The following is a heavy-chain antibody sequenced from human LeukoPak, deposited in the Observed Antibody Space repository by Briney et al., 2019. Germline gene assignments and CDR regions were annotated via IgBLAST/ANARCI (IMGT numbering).Heavy chain of an antibody. Sequence: SETLSLTCTVSGGSISSYYWSWIRQPPGKGLEWIGYMYYSGSTNYNPSLKSRVTISVDKSKNQFSLKLSSVTAADTAVYYCARATPGGRSFDYWGQGTLVTVSS. J-gene: IGHJ4*02. CDR2: MYYSGST. CDR3: ARATPGGRSFDY. V-gene: IGHV4-59*12. D-gene: IGHD2-15*01. CDR1: GGSISSYY.